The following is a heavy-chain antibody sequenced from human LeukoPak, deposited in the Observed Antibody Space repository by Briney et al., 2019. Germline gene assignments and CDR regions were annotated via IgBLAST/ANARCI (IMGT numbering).Heavy chain of an antibody. CDR1: GGPISSSSYY. V-gene: IGHV4-39*01. Sequence: PSETLSLTCTVSGGPISSSSYYWGWIRQPPGKGLEWIGSIYYSGSTYYNPSLKSRVTISVDTSKNQFSLKLSSVTAADTAVYYCASSYYYGSGSYYFDYWGQGTLVTVSS. D-gene: IGHD3-10*01. J-gene: IGHJ4*02. CDR2: IYYSGST. CDR3: ASSYYYGSGSYYFDY.